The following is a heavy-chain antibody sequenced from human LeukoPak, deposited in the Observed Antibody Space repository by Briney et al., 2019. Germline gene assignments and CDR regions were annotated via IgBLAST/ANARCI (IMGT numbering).Heavy chain of an antibody. CDR2: ISGSGGSI. CDR3: AKDSEYSSSLPYPSHMDV. CDR1: GFTFSSYS. J-gene: IGHJ6*03. D-gene: IGHD6-6*01. V-gene: IGHV3-23*01. Sequence: GALRLSCAASGFTFSSYSMNWVRQAPGKGLEWVSAISGSGGSIYYADSVKGRFTISRDNSKNTLYLQMNSLRAEDTAVYYCAKDSEYSSSLPYPSHMDVWGKGTTVTVSS.